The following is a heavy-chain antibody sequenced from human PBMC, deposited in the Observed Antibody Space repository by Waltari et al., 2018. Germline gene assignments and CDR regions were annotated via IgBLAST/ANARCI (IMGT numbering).Heavy chain of an antibody. Sequence: QLQLQESGPGLVKPSETLSLTCTVSGGSISSSSYYWGWIRQPPGKGLEWIGSIYYSGSTYYNPTLKSRVTISVDTSKNQFALKLSSVTAADRAVYYCASLQWLANPVFDYWGQGTLVTVSS. V-gene: IGHV4-39*01. D-gene: IGHD6-19*01. CDR2: IYYSGST. J-gene: IGHJ4*02. CDR3: ASLQWLANPVFDY. CDR1: GGSISSSSYY.